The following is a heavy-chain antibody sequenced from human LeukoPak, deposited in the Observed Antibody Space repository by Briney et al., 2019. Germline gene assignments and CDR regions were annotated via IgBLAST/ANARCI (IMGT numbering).Heavy chain of an antibody. V-gene: IGHV3-49*04. CDR1: GFTFGDYA. J-gene: IGHJ6*02. Sequence: PGRSLRLSCTASGFTFGDYAMSWVRQAPGKGLEWVGFIRSKAYGGTTEYAASVKGRFTISRDDSKSIAYLQMNSLKTEDTAVYYCTRDLDYYDSSGYYPYYYGMDVWGQGTTVTVSS. CDR2: IRSKAYGGTT. D-gene: IGHD3-22*01. CDR3: TRDLDYYDSSGYYPYYYGMDV.